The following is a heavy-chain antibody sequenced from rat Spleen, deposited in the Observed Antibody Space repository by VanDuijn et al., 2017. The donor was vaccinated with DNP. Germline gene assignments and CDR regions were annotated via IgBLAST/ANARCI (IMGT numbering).Heavy chain of an antibody. CDR2: IWSGGNT. CDR1: GFSISSSG. CDR3: ARHSPRRVWGNFDF. V-gene: IGHV2-38*01. J-gene: IGHJ1*01. Sequence: VQLRESGPGLVQPSQTLSLTCSVSGFSISSSGVHWVRQPPGKGLEWVGAIWSGGNTGYNSGLKFRLSISRDTSKNQVFLKMNSLQPEDTGTYYCARHSPRRVWGNFDFWGPGTMVTVSS. D-gene: IGHD1-11*01.